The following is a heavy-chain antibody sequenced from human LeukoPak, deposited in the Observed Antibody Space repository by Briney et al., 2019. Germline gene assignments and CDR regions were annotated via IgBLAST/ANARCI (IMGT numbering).Heavy chain of an antibody. J-gene: IGHJ4*02. V-gene: IGHV3-21*01. Sequence: GGSLRLSCAASGFTFSSYSMNWVRQAPGKGLEWVSSISSSSSYIYYADSVKGRFTISRDNAKNSLYLQMNSLRAEDTAVYYCARNDYGDYYFDYWGQGTLVTVSS. D-gene: IGHD4-17*01. CDR1: GFTFSSYS. CDR3: ARNDYGDYYFDY. CDR2: ISSSSSYI.